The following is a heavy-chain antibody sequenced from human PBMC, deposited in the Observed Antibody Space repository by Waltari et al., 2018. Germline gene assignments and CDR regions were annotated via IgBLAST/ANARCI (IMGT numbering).Heavy chain of an antibody. CDR2: INHSGST. Sequence: QVQLQQWGAGLLKPSETLSLTCAVYGGSFSGYYWSWIRQPPGKGLEWIGEINHSGSTNYNPSLKSRVTISVDTSKNQFSLKLSSVTAADTAVYYCARVWMRIPAAWGQGTMVTVSS. D-gene: IGHD6-25*01. J-gene: IGHJ3*01. CDR3: ARVWMRIPAA. CDR1: GGSFSGYY. V-gene: IGHV4-34*01.